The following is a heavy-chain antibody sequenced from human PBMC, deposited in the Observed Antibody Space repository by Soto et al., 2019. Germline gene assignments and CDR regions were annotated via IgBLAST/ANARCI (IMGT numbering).Heavy chain of an antibody. Sequence: QVQLVQSGAEVKKPGSSVKVSCEASGGTFNSYAISWVRQAPGQGLEWMGGIIPIFGTANYAQKFQGRVTITADESTSTAYMELSSLRSEDTAVYYCARVLRFLESSYYFDYWGQGTLVTVSS. V-gene: IGHV1-69*01. CDR2: IIPIFGTA. CDR3: ARVLRFLESSYYFDY. D-gene: IGHD3-3*01. J-gene: IGHJ4*02. CDR1: GGTFNSYA.